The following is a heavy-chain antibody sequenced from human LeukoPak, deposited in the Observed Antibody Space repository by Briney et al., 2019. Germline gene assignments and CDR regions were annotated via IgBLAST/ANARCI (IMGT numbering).Heavy chain of an antibody. CDR3: ARHRTYYYDSSGYYTR. Sequence: PSETLSLTCTVSGGSISSSSCYWGWIRQPPGKGLEWIGSIYYSGSTYYNPSLKSRVTISVDTSKNQFSLKLSSVTAADTAVYYCARHRTYYYDSSGYYTRWGQGTLVTVSS. CDR1: GGSISSSSCY. D-gene: IGHD3-22*01. J-gene: IGHJ4*02. CDR2: IYYSGST. V-gene: IGHV4-39*01.